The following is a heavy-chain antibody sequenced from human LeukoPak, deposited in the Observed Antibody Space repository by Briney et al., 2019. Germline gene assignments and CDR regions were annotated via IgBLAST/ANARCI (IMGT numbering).Heavy chain of an antibody. Sequence: GGSLRLSCAASGFTFSSYAMHWVRKAPGKGLEWVAVISYDGSNKYYADSVKGRFTISRDNSKNTLYLQMNSLRAEDTAVYYCARDQRGTPLLPHFDYWGQGTLVTVSS. CDR3: ARDQRGTPLLPHFDY. V-gene: IGHV3-30-3*01. J-gene: IGHJ4*02. CDR2: ISYDGSNK. CDR1: GFTFSSYA. D-gene: IGHD3-22*01.